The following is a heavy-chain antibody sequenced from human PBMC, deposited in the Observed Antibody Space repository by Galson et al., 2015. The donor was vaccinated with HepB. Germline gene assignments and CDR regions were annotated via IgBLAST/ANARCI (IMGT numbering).Heavy chain of an antibody. D-gene: IGHD4-17*01. CDR1: GFTFSDHY. J-gene: IGHJ3*01. Sequence: SLRLSCAASGFTFSDHYMSWIRQAPGKGLEWVSYISSSGSTIYYADSVKGRFTISRDNAKNSLYLQMNSLRAEDTAVYYCARRGYVDLDIAFDSGAKGQWSPSLQ. CDR2: ISSSGSTI. V-gene: IGHV3-11*01. CDR3: ARRGYVDLDIAFDS.